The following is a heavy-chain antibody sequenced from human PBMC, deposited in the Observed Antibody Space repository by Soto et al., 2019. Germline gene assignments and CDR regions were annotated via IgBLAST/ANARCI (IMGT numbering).Heavy chain of an antibody. J-gene: IGHJ3*02. Sequence: SETLSLTCAVYGGSFSGYYWSWIRQPPGKGLEWIGEINHSGSTNYNPSLKSRVTISVDTSKNQFSLKLSSVTAADTAVYSCARPPHYGSGAFDIWGQGTMVTVSS. CDR3: ARPPHYGSGAFDI. CDR1: GGSFSGYY. CDR2: INHSGST. V-gene: IGHV4-34*01. D-gene: IGHD3-10*01.